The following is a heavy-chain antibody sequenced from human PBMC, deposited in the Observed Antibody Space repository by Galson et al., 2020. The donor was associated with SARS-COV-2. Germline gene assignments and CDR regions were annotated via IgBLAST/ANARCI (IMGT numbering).Heavy chain of an antibody. Sequence: GESLKISCAASGFTFSTYAMTWVRQAPGKGLEWVSSISGGGSDTYYADSVKGRFTISRDNAKNMLSLQMNSLRADDTAIYYCAKDRRTAGVWENDYWGQGTLVTVSS. CDR2: ISGGGSDT. D-gene: IGHD2-8*02. CDR1: GFTFSTYA. J-gene: IGHJ4*02. CDR3: AKDRRTAGVWENDY. V-gene: IGHV3-23*01.